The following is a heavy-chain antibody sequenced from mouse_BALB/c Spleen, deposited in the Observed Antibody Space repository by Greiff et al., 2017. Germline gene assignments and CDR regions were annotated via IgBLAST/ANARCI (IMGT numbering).Heavy chain of an antibody. D-gene: IGHD1-1*01. Sequence: EVQGVESGGDLVKPGGSLKLSCAASGFTFSSYGMSWVRQTPDKRLEWVATISSGGSYTYYPDSVKGRFTISRDNAKNTLYLQMSSLKSEDTAMYYCARHYYGSSYAMDYWGQGTSVTDSS. V-gene: IGHV5-6*01. CDR3: ARHYYGSSYAMDY. J-gene: IGHJ4*01. CDR1: GFTFSSYG. CDR2: ISSGGSYT.